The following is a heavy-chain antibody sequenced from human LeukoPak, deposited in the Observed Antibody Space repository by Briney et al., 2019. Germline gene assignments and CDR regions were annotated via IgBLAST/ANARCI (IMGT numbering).Heavy chain of an antibody. Sequence: SETLSLTCSVSGGSISSYSWSWLRQPPGKGLEWIGYINYSGSTNYNPPLKSRVAISVDTSKNQFSVKLSSVTAADTAVYYCARVRRITGTTDFDYWGQGTLVTVSS. V-gene: IGHV4-59*01. CDR2: INYSGST. CDR3: ARVRRITGTTDFDY. D-gene: IGHD1-20*01. CDR1: GGSISSYS. J-gene: IGHJ4*02.